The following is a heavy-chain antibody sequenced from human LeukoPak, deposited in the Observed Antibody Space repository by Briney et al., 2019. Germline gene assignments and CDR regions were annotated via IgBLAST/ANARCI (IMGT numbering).Heavy chain of an antibody. D-gene: IGHD4-23*01. J-gene: IGHJ4*02. CDR1: GDSISTYY. CDR2: IDYSGST. Sequence: SETLSLTCTVSGDSISTYYWSWIRQPPGKGLEWIGYIDYSGSTAYNPSLNGRVAVSLDASENQFSLKLRSVTAADTAVYYCARLNGGNWGPGILVTVSS. V-gene: IGHV4-59*08. CDR3: ARLNGGN.